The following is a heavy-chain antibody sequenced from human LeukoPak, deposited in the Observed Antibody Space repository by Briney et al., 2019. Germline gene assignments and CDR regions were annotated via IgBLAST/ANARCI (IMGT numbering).Heavy chain of an antibody. Sequence: ASVKVSCKASGYTFTGYYMHWVRQAPGQGLEWMGWINPNSGGTNYAQKFQGWVTMTRDTSISTAYMELSRLRSDDTAVYYCARFHPTLLAPWAGGFGYYYYGMDVWGQGTTVTVSS. CDR2: INPNSGGT. J-gene: IGHJ6*02. CDR3: ARFHPTLLAPWAGGFGYYYYGMDV. V-gene: IGHV1-2*04. D-gene: IGHD6-19*01. CDR1: GYTFTGYY.